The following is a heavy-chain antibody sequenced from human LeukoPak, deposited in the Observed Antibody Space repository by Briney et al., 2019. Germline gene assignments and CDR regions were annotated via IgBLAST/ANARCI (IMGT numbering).Heavy chain of an antibody. Sequence: GGSLRLSCAASGFTFSSYAMSWVRQAPGKGLEWVSAISGSGGSTYYADFVKGRFTISRDYSKNTLYLQMNSLRAEDTAVYYCAKGCWPRSGSRSFDYWGQGTLVTVSS. V-gene: IGHV3-23*01. J-gene: IGHJ4*02. CDR2: ISGSGGST. D-gene: IGHD1-14*01. CDR3: AKGCWPRSGSRSFDY. CDR1: GFTFSSYA.